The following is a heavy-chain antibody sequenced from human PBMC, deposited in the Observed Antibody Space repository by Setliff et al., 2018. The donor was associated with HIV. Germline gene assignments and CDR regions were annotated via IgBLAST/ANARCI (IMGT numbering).Heavy chain of an antibody. J-gene: IGHJ4*02. CDR1: GYTFTHYY. V-gene: IGHV1-2*06. CDR3: ARGQGPVDY. CDR2: ISPNYGGT. Sequence: GASVKVSCKTSGYTFTHYYTHWVRQAPGQGLEWVGRISPNYGGTHYPQKFQGRVTLTSDTSISTAYMELSGLTSDDTAVYYCARGQGPVDYWGQGTLVTVSS.